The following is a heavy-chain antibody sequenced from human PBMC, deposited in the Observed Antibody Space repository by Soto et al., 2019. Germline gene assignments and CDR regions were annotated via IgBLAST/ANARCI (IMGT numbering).Heavy chain of an antibody. V-gene: IGHV3-30-3*01. CDR1: GFTFSSYA. CDR2: ISYDGSNK. Sequence: QVQLVESGGGVVQPGRSLRLSCAASGFTFSSYAMHWVRQAPGKGLEWVAVISYDGSNKYYADSVKGRFTISRDNSKNTLYLQMNSVRDEDPAVYYCARDQPKRTTVPTGAHFDYWGQGTLVTVSS. D-gene: IGHD4-17*01. CDR3: ARDQPKRTTVPTGAHFDY. J-gene: IGHJ4*02.